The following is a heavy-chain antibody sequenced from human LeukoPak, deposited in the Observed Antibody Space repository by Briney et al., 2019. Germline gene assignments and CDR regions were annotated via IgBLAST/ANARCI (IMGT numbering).Heavy chain of an antibody. CDR2: IYYSGST. Sequence: SETLSLTCTVSGGSISSSSYYWGWIRQPPGKGLEWIGSIYYSGSTYYNPSLKSRVTISVDTSKNRFSLKLSSVTAADTAVYYCARQHMYYDFWSGYYWFDPWGQGTLVTVSS. CDR1: GGSISSSSYY. D-gene: IGHD3-3*01. CDR3: ARQHMYYDFWSGYYWFDP. V-gene: IGHV4-39*01. J-gene: IGHJ5*02.